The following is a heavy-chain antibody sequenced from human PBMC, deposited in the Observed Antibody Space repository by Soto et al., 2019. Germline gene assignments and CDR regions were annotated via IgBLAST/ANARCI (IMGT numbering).Heavy chain of an antibody. D-gene: IGHD3-22*01. CDR3: VKGEYYYDGGAYYPFDY. CDR2: ISTNGGST. J-gene: IGHJ4*02. V-gene: IGHV3-64D*06. Sequence: PGGSPRLSCSASGFTFCIYAMHWVRQAPGKGLEYVSTISTNGGSTYYADSVKGRFAISRDNSKNTVYLQMSSLRAEDTAVYYCVKGEYYYDGGAYYPFDYWGQGTLVTVSS. CDR1: GFTFCIYA.